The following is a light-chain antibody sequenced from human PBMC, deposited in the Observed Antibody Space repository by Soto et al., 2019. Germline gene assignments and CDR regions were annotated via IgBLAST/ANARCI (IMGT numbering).Light chain of an antibody. CDR3: GTWDTTMSGLL. CDR2: DNN. Sequence: QSVLTQPPSASAAPGQRVPISCSGTISNIGDNHVSWYQQVPGKAPKLLIYDNNKRPSGIPDRFSGSRSGTSATLAITGLQTGDEADYICGTWDTTMSGLLFGGGTKVTVL. J-gene: IGLJ2*01. V-gene: IGLV1-51*01. CDR1: ISNIGDNH.